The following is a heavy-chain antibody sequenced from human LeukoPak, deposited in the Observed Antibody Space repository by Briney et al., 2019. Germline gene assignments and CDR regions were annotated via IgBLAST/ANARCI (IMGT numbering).Heavy chain of an antibody. CDR1: GGSISSGDYY. J-gene: IGHJ2*01. CDR2: IYYSGST. CDR3: ARSLYSSSWYSLPFGYFDL. V-gene: IGHV4-30-4*08. Sequence: PSETLSLTCTVSGGSISSGDYYWSWIRQPPGKGLEWIGYIYYSGSTYYNLSLKSRVTISVDTSKNQFSLKLSSVTAADTAVYYCARSLYSSSWYSLPFGYFDLWGRGTLVTVSS. D-gene: IGHD6-13*01.